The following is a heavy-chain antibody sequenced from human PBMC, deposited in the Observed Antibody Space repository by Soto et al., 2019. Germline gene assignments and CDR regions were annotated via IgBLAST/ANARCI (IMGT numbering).Heavy chain of an antibody. J-gene: IGHJ6*02. CDR2: INTDGSTT. V-gene: IGHV3-74*01. CDR3: ARGIYLKYGLDV. CDR1: EFTFNNYW. Sequence: EVQLVESGGGLVQPGGSLSLSCAASEFTFNNYWMHWVRQVPGKGLEWVSRINTDGSTTTYAYSVMGRFTISRDNADNTVYLQMNRLRAEDTAVYYCARGIYLKYGLDVWGQGATVTVSS. D-gene: IGHD3-16*02.